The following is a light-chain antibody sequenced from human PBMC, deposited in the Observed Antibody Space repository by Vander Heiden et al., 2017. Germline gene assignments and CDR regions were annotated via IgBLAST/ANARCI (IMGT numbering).Light chain of an antibody. Sequence: QSVLTQPPSVSGAPGQRVTISCPGSSSNIGAGSDVHWYQQLPGTAPKHLIYGKSNRPSGVPDRFSGSKSGTSASLAITGLQAEDEADYYCQSYDSSLSVVFGGGTKLT. CDR2: GKS. J-gene: IGLJ2*01. CDR3: QSYDSSLSVV. CDR1: SSNIGAGSD. V-gene: IGLV1-40*01.